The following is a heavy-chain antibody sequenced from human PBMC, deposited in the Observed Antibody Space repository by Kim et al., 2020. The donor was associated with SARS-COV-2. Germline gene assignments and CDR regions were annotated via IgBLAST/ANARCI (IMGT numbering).Heavy chain of an antibody. CDR2: ISYDGSNK. CDR1: GFTFSSYA. CDR3: ASNRVRGTAIGDNYYYYYGMDV. Sequence: GGSLRLSCAASGFTFSSYAMHWVRQAPGKGLEWVAVISYDGSNKYYADSVKGRFTISRDNSKNTLYLQMNSLRAEDTAVYYCASNRVRGTAIGDNYYYYYGMDVWGQGTTVTVSS. V-gene: IGHV3-30*04. J-gene: IGHJ6*02. D-gene: IGHD5-18*01.